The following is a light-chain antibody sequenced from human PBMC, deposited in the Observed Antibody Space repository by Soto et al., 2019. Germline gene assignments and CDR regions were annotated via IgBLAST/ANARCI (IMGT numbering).Light chain of an antibody. CDR2: GAS. CDR1: QSVSSSY. Sequence: EIGLTQSPGTLSLSPGERVTLSCRASQSVSSSYLAWYQQKPGQAPRLLIYGASSRATGIPDRFSGSGSGTDFTLTISRLEPEDFAVYYCQQYGSSPWTFGQATKVHI. CDR3: QQYGSSPWT. J-gene: IGKJ1*01. V-gene: IGKV3-20*01.